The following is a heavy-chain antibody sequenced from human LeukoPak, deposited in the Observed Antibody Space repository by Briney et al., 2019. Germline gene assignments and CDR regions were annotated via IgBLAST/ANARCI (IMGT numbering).Heavy chain of an antibody. D-gene: IGHD1-20*01. J-gene: IGHJ3*02. V-gene: IGHV1-18*01. CDR3: ARGLTGTFRSRPNRDAFDI. Sequence: ASVKVSCKASGYTFTSYGVSWVRQAPGQGLEWMGWISAYNGNTNYAQKLQGRVTMTTDTSTSTAYMELRSLRSDGTAVYYCARGLTGTFRSRPNRDAFDIWGQGTMVTVSS. CDR2: ISAYNGNT. CDR1: GYTFTSYG.